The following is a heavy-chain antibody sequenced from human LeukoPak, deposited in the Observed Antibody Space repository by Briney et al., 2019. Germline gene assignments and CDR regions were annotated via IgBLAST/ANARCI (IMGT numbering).Heavy chain of an antibody. CDR3: AKFYYGSGSYYNEYYFDY. CDR1: GFTFSSYG. CDR2: ISYDGSNK. D-gene: IGHD3-10*01. J-gene: IGHJ4*02. Sequence: PGGSLSLSCAASGFTFSSYGMHWVRQAPGKGLEWVAVISYDGSNKYYADSVKGRFTISRDNSKNTLYLQMNSLRAEDTAVYYCAKFYYGSGSYYNEYYFDYWGQGTLVTVSS. V-gene: IGHV3-30*18.